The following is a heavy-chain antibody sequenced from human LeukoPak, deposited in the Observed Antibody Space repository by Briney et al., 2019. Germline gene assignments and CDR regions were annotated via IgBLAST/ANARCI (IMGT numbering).Heavy chain of an antibody. CDR2: IYTGGTT. J-gene: IGHJ6*03. Sequence: PGGSLRLSCAASEFTVSNNYMSWVRQAPGKGLEWVSVIYTGGTTSYADSVKGRFTISRDNSKNTLCLQMNSLRPEDTAVYYCARDFGPYGDGDRYYYYMDVWGKGTMVTVSS. CDR1: EFTVSNNY. V-gene: IGHV3-66*02. CDR3: ARDFGPYGDGDRYYYYMDV. D-gene: IGHD4-17*01.